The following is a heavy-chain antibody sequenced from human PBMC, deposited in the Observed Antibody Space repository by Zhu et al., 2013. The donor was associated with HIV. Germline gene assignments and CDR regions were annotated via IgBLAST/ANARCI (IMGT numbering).Heavy chain of an antibody. CDR2: IIPIFGTA. D-gene: IGHD2-8*01. CDR1: GGTFSSYA. Sequence: QVQLVQSGAEVKKPGSSVKVSCKASGGTFSSYAISWVRQAPGQGLEWMGGIIPIFGTANYAQKFQGRVTITADKSTSTAYMELSSLRSEDTAVYYCAREIVLMVYATDTGGAFDIWGQGTMVTVSS. J-gene: IGHJ3*02. CDR3: AREIVLMVYATDTGGAFDI. V-gene: IGHV1-69*06.